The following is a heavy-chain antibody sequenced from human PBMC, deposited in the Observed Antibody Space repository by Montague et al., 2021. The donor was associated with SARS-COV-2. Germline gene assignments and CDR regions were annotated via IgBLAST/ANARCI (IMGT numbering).Heavy chain of an antibody. Sequence: YRSLSFAASGFAISIYSMTWVRQAPGKGLEWVASIKEDGSTTYYADSVKGRFSISRDNSKNALYLQLNSLRADDTAVYYCGCNSVAGAGDSLGQGTLVTVSS. CDR1: GFAISIYS. D-gene: IGHD4-23*01. J-gene: IGHJ4*02. CDR3: GCNSVAGAGDS. CDR2: IKEDGSTT. V-gene: IGHV3-7*01.